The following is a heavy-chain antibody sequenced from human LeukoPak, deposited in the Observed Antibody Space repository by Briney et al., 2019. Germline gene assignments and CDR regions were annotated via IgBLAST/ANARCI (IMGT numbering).Heavy chain of an antibody. V-gene: IGHV1-3*01. Sequence: ASVKVSCKASGYTFTSYAIQWVRQAPGQRLEWMGWINAGHGNTKYSQKFQGRVTMTRNTSISTAYMELSSLRSEDTAVYYCARGPYGSGRGTDYWGQGTLVTVSS. D-gene: IGHD3-10*01. CDR3: ARGPYGSGRGTDY. CDR2: INAGHGNT. CDR1: GYTFTSYA. J-gene: IGHJ4*02.